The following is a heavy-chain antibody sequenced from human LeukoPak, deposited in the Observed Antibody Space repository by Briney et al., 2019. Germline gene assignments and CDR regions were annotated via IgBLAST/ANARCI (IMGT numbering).Heavy chain of an antibody. V-gene: IGHV3-7*01. CDR2: IKQDGSEK. Sequence: PGGSLRLSCAASGFTFSSYWMSWVRQAPGKGLEWVANIKQDGSEKYYVDSVKGRFTISRDNAKNSLYLQMNSLRAEDTAVYYCARDSGRCGYSYGYCYYYYMDVWGKGTTVTVSS. D-gene: IGHD5-18*01. J-gene: IGHJ6*03. CDR3: ARDSGRCGYSYGYCYYYYMDV. CDR1: GFTFSSYW.